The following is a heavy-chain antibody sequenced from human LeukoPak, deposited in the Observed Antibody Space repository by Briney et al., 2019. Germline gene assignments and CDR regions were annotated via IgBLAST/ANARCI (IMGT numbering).Heavy chain of an antibody. CDR1: GFTFSSYS. Sequence: GGSLRLSCAASGFTFSSYSMNWVRQAPGKGLEWVSSISSSSSYIYYADSVKGRFTISRDNAKNSLYLQMNSLRAEDTAVYYCARVRSRDGYKFDYWGQGTLVTVSS. D-gene: IGHD5-24*01. J-gene: IGHJ4*02. CDR2: ISSSSSYI. V-gene: IGHV3-21*01. CDR3: ARVRSRDGYKFDY.